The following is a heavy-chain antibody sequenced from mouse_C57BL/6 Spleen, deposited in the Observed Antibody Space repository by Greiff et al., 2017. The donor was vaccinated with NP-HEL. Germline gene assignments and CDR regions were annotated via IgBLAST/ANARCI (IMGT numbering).Heavy chain of an antibody. CDR1: GYAFSSYW. V-gene: IGHV1-80*01. CDR2: FYPGDGDT. Sequence: QVQLQQSGAELVKPGASVKISCKASGYAFSSYWMNWVKQRPGKGLEWIGQFYPGDGDTNYNGKFKGKATLTAENSSSTTYMQLSSLTSYDSAVYFCARLNYYGSSYYAMDYWGQGTSVTVSS. CDR3: ARLNYYGSSYYAMDY. J-gene: IGHJ4*01. D-gene: IGHD1-1*01.